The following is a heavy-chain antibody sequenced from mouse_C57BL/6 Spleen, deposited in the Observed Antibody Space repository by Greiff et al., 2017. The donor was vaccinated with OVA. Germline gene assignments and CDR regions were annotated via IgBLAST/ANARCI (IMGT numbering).Heavy chain of an antibody. CDR2: INYDGSST. J-gene: IGHJ1*03. CDR3: ARGRYFDV. V-gene: IGHV5-16*01. Sequence: EVQVVESEGGLVQPGRSMKLSCTASGFTFSDYYMAWVRQVPEKGLEWVANINYDGSSTYYLDSLKSRFIISRDNAKNILYLQMSSLKSEDTATYYCARGRYFDVWGTGTTVTVSS. CDR1: GFTFSDYY.